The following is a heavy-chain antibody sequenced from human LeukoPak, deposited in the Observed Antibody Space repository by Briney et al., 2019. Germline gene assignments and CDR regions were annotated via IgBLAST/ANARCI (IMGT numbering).Heavy chain of an antibody. D-gene: IGHD3-22*01. CDR3: ARAMTYDSIGYYFDH. CDR2: LSYDGDNK. CDR1: GFTFSRYV. V-gene: IGHV3-30*04. J-gene: IGHJ4*02. Sequence: PGGSLRLSCAASGFTFSRYVMIWVRQAPGKGLQWVSTLSYDGDNKYYVDSVKGRFTISRDNSKNTLYLQMNSLRAEDTAVYYCARAMTYDSIGYYFDHWGQGTLVTVSS.